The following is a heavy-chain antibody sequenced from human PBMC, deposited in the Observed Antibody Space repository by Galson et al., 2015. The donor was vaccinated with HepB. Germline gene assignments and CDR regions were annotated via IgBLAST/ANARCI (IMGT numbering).Heavy chain of an antibody. CDR2: ISAYNGNT. D-gene: IGHD1-26*01. J-gene: IGHJ4*02. Sequence: SVKVSCKASGYTFTSYGISWMRQAPGQGLEWMGWISAYNGNTNYAQKLQGRVTMTTDTSTSTAYMELRSLRSDDTAVYYCARAPRGGLLPPFDYWGQGTLVTVSS. V-gene: IGHV1-18*04. CDR1: GYTFTSYG. CDR3: ARAPRGGLLPPFDY.